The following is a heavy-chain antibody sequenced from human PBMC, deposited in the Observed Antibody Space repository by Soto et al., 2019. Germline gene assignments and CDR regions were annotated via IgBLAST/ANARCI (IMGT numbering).Heavy chain of an antibody. CDR1: GGSISSGGYY. CDR3: ARLDRYYYYYGMDV. CDR2: IYYSGST. Sequence: QVQLQESGPGLVKPSQTLSLTCTVSGGSISSGGYYWSWIRQHPGKGLEWIGYIYYSGSTYYNPSRKSRVTISVDTSNNQFSLKLSSVTAADTAVYYCARLDRYYYYYGMDVWGQGTTVTVSS. V-gene: IGHV4-31*03. J-gene: IGHJ6*02.